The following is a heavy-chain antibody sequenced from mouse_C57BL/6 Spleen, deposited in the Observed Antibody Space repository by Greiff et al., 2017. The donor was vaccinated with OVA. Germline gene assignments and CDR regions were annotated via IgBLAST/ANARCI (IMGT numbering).Heavy chain of an antibody. CDR2: INPNNGGT. CDR1: GYTFTDYY. Sequence: EVKLQQSGPELVKPGASVKISCKASGYTFTDYYMNWVKQSHGKSLEWIGDINPNNGGTSYNQKFKGKATLTVDKSSSTAYMELRSLTSEDSAVYYCARFYYGSSTDYWGQGTTLTVSS. V-gene: IGHV1-26*01. D-gene: IGHD1-1*01. CDR3: ARFYYGSSTDY. J-gene: IGHJ2*01.